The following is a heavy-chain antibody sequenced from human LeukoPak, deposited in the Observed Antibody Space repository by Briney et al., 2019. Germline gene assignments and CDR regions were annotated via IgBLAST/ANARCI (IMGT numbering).Heavy chain of an antibody. V-gene: IGHV4-59*01. Sequence: SETLSLTCTVSGGSIRSYYWSWIRQTPGKGLEWLGQIHNGVDSNYNPSLKSRVTISLDTARNQFSLKLTSVTAADTGVYYCARDIREVGATLYFDYWGQGTLVTVSS. CDR1: GGSIRSYY. D-gene: IGHD1-26*01. CDR2: IHNGVDS. CDR3: ARDIREVGATLYFDY. J-gene: IGHJ4*02.